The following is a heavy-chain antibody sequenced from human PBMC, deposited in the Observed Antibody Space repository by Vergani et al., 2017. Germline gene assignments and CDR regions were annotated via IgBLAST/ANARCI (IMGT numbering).Heavy chain of an antibody. J-gene: IGHJ4*02. D-gene: IGHD6-19*01. CDR1: GYTFTSYG. CDR2: IIPIFGTA. CDR3: ARDLVVAGTQDY. V-gene: IGHV1-69*13. Sequence: QVQLVQSGAEVKKPGASVKVSCKASGYTFTSYGISWVRQAPGQGLEWMGGIIPIFGTANYAQKFQGRVTITADESTSTAYMELSSLRSEDTAVYYCARDLVVAGTQDYWGQGTLVTVSS.